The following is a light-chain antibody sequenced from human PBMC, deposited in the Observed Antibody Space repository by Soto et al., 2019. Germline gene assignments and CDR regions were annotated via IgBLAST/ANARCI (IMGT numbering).Light chain of an antibody. J-gene: IGLJ3*02. CDR2: NDK. V-gene: IGLV1-44*01. Sequence: QSVLSQPPSASGTPGQRVTISCSGSDSNIGRNTVNWYQQLPGTAPKLLIYNDKQRPLGVPDRFSGSKSGSSASLAITGLQAEDEADYYCQSYDISLSASSPSWVFGGGTKVTVL. CDR3: QSYDISLSASSPSWV. CDR1: DSNIGRNT.